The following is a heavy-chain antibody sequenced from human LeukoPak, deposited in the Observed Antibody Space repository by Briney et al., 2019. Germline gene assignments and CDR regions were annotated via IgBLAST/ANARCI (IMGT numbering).Heavy chain of an antibody. CDR1: GFTFSSYW. J-gene: IGHJ5*02. CDR3: ARESAAAGGFDP. CDR2: INSDGSST. V-gene: IGHV3-74*01. Sequence: GGSLRLSCAASGFTFSSYWMHWVRQAPGKGLVWVSRINSDGSSTSYADSVKGRFTIFRDNAKNTLYLQMNSLRAEDTAVYYCARESAAAGGFDPWGQGTLVTVSS. D-gene: IGHD6-13*01.